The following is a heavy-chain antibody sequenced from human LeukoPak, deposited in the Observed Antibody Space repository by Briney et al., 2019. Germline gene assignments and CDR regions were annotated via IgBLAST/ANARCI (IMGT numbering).Heavy chain of an antibody. CDR1: GSTFTGYY. J-gene: IGHJ5*02. CDR3: ARDTLWFGELLYGAWFDP. V-gene: IGHV1-2*02. Sequence: ASVKVSCKASGSTFTGYYMHWVRQAPGQGLERMGWINPNSGGTNYAQKFQGRVTMTRDTSISTAYMELSRLRSDDTAVYYCARDTLWFGELLYGAWFDPWGQGTLVTVSS. CDR2: INPNSGGT. D-gene: IGHD3-10*01.